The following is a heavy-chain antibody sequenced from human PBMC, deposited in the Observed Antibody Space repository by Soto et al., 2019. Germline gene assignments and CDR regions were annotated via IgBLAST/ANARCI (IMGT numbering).Heavy chain of an antibody. J-gene: IGHJ4*02. CDR1: GGSISSSSYY. V-gene: IGHV4-39*01. CDR2: IYYSGST. D-gene: IGHD2-21*02. CDR3: ARSQVTVAVPGL. Sequence: PSETLSLTCTVSGGSISSSSYYWGWIRQPPGKGLEWIGSIYYSGSTYYNPSLKSRVTISVDTSKNQFSLKLSSVTAADTAMYYCARSQVTVAVPGLWSQGTLVTVSS.